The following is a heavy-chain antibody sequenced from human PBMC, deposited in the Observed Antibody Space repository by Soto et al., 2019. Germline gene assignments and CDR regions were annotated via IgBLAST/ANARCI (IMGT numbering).Heavy chain of an antibody. CDR2: MNPNSGNT. Sequence: GASGKVSCKASGYTFTSYDINWVRQATGQGLEWMGWMNPNSGNTGYAQKFQGRVTMTRNTSISTAYMELSSLRSEDTAVYYCARALSRITIFGVVHPYYYMDVWGKGTTVTVSS. J-gene: IGHJ6*03. V-gene: IGHV1-8*01. CDR3: ARALSRITIFGVVHPYYYMDV. CDR1: GYTFTSYD. D-gene: IGHD3-3*01.